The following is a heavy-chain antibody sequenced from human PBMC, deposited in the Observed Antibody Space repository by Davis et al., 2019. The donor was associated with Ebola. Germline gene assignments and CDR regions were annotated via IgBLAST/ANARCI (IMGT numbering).Heavy chain of an antibody. CDR2: INHSGST. Sequence: SETLSLTCTVSGDSIRTNDYFWGWFRQPPGKGLEWIGEINHSGSTNYNPSLKSRVTISVDTSKNQFSLKLSSVTAADTAVYYCARGGYSSSWYYWGQGTLVTVSS. D-gene: IGHD6-13*01. V-gene: IGHV4-39*07. J-gene: IGHJ4*02. CDR1: GDSIRTNDYF. CDR3: ARGGYSSSWYY.